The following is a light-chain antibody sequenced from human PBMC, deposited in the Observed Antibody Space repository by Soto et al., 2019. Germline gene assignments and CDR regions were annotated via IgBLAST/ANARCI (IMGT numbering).Light chain of an antibody. CDR2: EVT. Sequence: QSALTQPASMSGSPGQSISISCTGTSSDVGRYNSVSWYQQHPGKVPKLIIYEVTNRPSGVSNRFSGSKSGNTASLTISGLQADDEADYYCSSYAGRSTFEVFGGGTKLTVL. CDR3: SSYAGRSTFEV. V-gene: IGLV2-14*01. J-gene: IGLJ3*02. CDR1: SSDVGRYNS.